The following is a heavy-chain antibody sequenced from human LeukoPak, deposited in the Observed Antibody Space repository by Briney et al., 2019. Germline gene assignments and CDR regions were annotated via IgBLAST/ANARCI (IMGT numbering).Heavy chain of an antibody. D-gene: IGHD3-22*01. CDR3: ARGRQDVTMIVVVMTAVSYYLDV. V-gene: IGHV4-34*01. Sequence: PSETLSLTCAVSGGTFSGYYWTWIRQTPEKGLEWIGDMNPSGSTNYNPSLKCRVTISVDTSKNQFSLELSSVTAADTAVFYCARGRQDVTMIVVVMTAVSYYLDVWGKGTTVTVS. CDR2: MNPSGST. CDR1: GGTFSGYY. J-gene: IGHJ6*03.